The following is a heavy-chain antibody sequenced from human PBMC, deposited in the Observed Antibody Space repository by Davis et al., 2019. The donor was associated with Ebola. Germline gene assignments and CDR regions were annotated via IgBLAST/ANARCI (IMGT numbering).Heavy chain of an antibody. J-gene: IGHJ5*02. CDR1: GGTFSSYA. Sequence: ASVKVSCKASGGTFSSYAISWVRQAPGQGLEWMGWISIYNGSTNYAQKLQGRVTMTTDTSTSTAYMELRSLRSDDTAVYYCARGVTMIVVSNWFDPWGQGTLVTVSS. D-gene: IGHD3-22*01. CDR3: ARGVTMIVVSNWFDP. V-gene: IGHV1-18*01. CDR2: ISIYNGST.